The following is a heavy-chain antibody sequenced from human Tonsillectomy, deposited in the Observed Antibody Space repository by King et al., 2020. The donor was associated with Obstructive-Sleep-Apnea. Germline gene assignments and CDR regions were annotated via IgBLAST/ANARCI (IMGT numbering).Heavy chain of an antibody. D-gene: IGHD3-10*01. CDR2: IYPGDSDT. J-gene: IGHJ4*02. V-gene: IGHV5-51*01. CDR3: ARPPEDTILRGGRDY. CDR1: GYSFTNHW. Sequence: QLVQSGAEVKKPGESLKISCKGSGYSFTNHWIGWVRQMPGKGLEWMGIIYPGDSDTRYSPSFQGQVTISADNSISTAYLQWSSLKASDTAMYYCARPPEDTILRGGRDYWGQGTLVTVSS.